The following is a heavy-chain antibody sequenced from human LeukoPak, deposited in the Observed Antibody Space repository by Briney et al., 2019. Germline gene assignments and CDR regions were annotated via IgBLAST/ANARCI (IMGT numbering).Heavy chain of an antibody. CDR2: INSDGSST. Sequence: GGSLRLSCAASGFTFTSYWMHWVRQAPGKGLVWVSRINSDGSSTSYADSVKGRFTISRDNAKNTLYLQMNSLRIEDTAVYYCARDGGQWFGTDYWGQGTLVTVSS. D-gene: IGHD3-10*01. J-gene: IGHJ4*02. V-gene: IGHV3-74*01. CDR1: GFTFTSYW. CDR3: ARDGGQWFGTDY.